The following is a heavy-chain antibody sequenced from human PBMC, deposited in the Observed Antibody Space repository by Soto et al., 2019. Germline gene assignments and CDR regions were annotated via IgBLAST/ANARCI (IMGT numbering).Heavy chain of an antibody. D-gene: IGHD3-10*01. CDR3: ARAQTAGADNWFDP. J-gene: IGHJ5*02. V-gene: IGHV3-64*01. Sequence: GGSLRLSCAASGFTFSSYAMHWVRQAPGKGLEYVSAISSNGGSTYYANSVKGRFTISRDNSKNTLYLQMGSLRAEDMAVYYCARAQTAGADNWFDPWGQGTLVTVSS. CDR1: GFTFSSYA. CDR2: ISSNGGST.